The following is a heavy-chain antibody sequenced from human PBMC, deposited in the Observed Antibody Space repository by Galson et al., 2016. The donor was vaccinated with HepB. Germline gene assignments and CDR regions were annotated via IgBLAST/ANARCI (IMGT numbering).Heavy chain of an antibody. CDR3: AKRHEYCPPVGCSVDY. V-gene: IGHV3-30*18. CDR2: DSMDGRRK. Sequence: SLRLSCAGSGFLFRSYGMHWVRQAPSKGLEWVAADSMDGRRKFYSDSVKGRFTISRDNSNNMLFLQMDSLRPDDTAVYYCAKRHEYCPPVGCSVDYWGQGTLVSVSS. D-gene: IGHD2/OR15-2a*01. CDR1: GFLFRSYG. J-gene: IGHJ4*02.